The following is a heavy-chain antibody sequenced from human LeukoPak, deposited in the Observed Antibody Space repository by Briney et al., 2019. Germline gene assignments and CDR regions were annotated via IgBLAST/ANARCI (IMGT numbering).Heavy chain of an antibody. D-gene: IGHD1-14*01. V-gene: IGHV1-8*01. CDR3: ARVLAGGYYYGMDV. CDR1: GYTFTSYD. Sequence: GASVKVSCKASGYTFTSYDINWERQATGQGLEWMGWMNPNSGNTGYAQKFQGRVTMTRNTSISTAYMELSSLRSEDTAVYYCARVLAGGYYYGMDVWGQGTTVTVSS. CDR2: MNPNSGNT. J-gene: IGHJ6*02.